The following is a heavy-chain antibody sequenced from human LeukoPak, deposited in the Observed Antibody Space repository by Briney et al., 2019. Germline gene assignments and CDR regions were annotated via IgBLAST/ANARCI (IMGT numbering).Heavy chain of an antibody. CDR3: AKAPDYYYYYYMDV. CDR2: ISRSSSYI. Sequence: GGSLRLSCAASGFTSSSYSMNWVRQAPGKGLEWVSSISRSSSYIYYADSVKGRFTISRDNAKNSLYLQMNSLRAEDTAVYYCAKAPDYYYYYYMDVWGKGTTVTVSS. J-gene: IGHJ6*03. V-gene: IGHV3-21*01. CDR1: GFTSSSYS.